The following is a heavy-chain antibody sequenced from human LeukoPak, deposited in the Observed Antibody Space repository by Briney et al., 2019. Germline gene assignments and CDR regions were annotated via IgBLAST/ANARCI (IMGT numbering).Heavy chain of an antibody. CDR3: ARVPRFRYCSGGSCSPPNWFDP. CDR1: GGSFSGYY. CDR2: INHSGST. V-gene: IGHV4-34*01. Sequence: PSETLSLTCAVYGGSFSGYYWSWIRQPPGKGLEWIGEINHSGSTNYNPSLKSRVTISVDTSKNQFSLKLSSVTAAATAVYYCARVPRFRYCSGGSCSPPNWFDPWGQGTLVTVSS. J-gene: IGHJ5*02. D-gene: IGHD2-15*01.